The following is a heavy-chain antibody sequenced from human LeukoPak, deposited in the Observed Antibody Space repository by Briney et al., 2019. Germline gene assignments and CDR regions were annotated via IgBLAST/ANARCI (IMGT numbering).Heavy chain of an antibody. CDR1: GGSISSGGYY. Sequence: PSETLSLTCTVSGGSISSGGYYWSWIRQHPGKGLEWIGYIYYSGSTYSNPSLKSRVTISVDTSKNRFSLELSSVTAADTAVYYCARDRQVEIGFDYWGQGTLVTVSS. D-gene: IGHD2-21*01. J-gene: IGHJ4*02. CDR3: ARDRQVEIGFDY. V-gene: IGHV4-31*03. CDR2: IYYSGST.